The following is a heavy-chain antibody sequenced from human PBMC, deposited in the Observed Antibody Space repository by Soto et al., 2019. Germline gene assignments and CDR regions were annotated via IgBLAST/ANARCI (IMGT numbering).Heavy chain of an antibody. J-gene: IGHJ4*02. CDR2: ISGSGGST. D-gene: IGHD3-22*01. CDR3: AKDPLSTYYYDSSGYWGDY. CDR1: GFTFSSYA. V-gene: IGHV3-23*01. Sequence: EVQLLESGGGLVQPGGSLRLSCAASGFTFSSYAMSWVRQAPGKGLEWVSAISGSGGSTYYADSVKGQFTISRDNSKNTLYLQMNSPRAEDTAVYYCAKDPLSTYYYDSSGYWGDYWGQGTLVSVCS.